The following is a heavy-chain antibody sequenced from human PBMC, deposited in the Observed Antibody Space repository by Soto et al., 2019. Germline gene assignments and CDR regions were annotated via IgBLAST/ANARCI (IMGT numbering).Heavy chain of an antibody. CDR1: GYTFTSYA. CDR3: ARGALARVCAIQEPYYYMDV. CDR2: INAGNGNT. Sequence: QVQLVQSGAEVKKPGASVKVSCKASGYTFTSYAMHWVRQAPGQRLEWMGWINAGNGNTKYSQKFQGRVTITRDTSASTAYMELSSLRSEDTAVYYCARGALARVCAIQEPYYYMDVWGKGTTVTVSS. J-gene: IGHJ6*03. D-gene: IGHD2-8*01. V-gene: IGHV1-3*01.